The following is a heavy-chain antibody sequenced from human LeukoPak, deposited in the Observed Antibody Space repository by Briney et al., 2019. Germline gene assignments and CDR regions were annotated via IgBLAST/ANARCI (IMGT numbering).Heavy chain of an antibody. CDR1: GFPFSDYW. Sequence: GGSLRLSCAASGFPFSDYWMDWVRQAPGKGLEWVSSISSSSSYIYYADSVKGRFTISRDNAKNSLYLQMNSLRAEDTAVYYCARDPETYYYDSSGYDYWGQGTLVTVSS. CDR2: ISSSSSYI. D-gene: IGHD3-22*01. CDR3: ARDPETYYYDSSGYDY. J-gene: IGHJ4*02. V-gene: IGHV3-21*01.